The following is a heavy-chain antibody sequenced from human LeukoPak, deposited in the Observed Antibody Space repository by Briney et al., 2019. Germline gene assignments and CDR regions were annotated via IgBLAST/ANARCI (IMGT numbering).Heavy chain of an antibody. D-gene: IGHD6-13*01. CDR3: ARGCDSSSWYCAFDI. J-gene: IGHJ3*02. CDR2: ISSSGSTI. CDR1: GFTFSDYY. Sequence: PGGSLRLSCAASGFTFSDYYMSWIRHAPGKGLEWVSYISSSGSTIYYADSVKGRFTISRDTAKNSLYLQMNSLRAEDTAVYYCARGCDSSSWYCAFDIWGQGTMVTVSS. V-gene: IGHV3-11*01.